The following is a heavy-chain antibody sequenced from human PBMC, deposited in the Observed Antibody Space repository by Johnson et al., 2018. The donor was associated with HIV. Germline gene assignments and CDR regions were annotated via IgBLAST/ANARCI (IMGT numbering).Heavy chain of an antibody. J-gene: IGHJ3*02. CDR3: AKEGQDLRSSSSDDAFDI. CDR2: ASYDGDNK. D-gene: IGHD6-13*01. CDR1: HFTFGAYA. V-gene: IGHV3-30*18. Sequence: QVQLVESGGGVVQPGKSLRLSCAASHFTFGAYAIHWVRLAPGKGLEWVAVASYDGDNKYYADSVNGRFTISKDNSKDTLYMEMNSLRAEDTAVYYCAKEGQDLRSSSSDDAFDIWGQGTMVTVSS.